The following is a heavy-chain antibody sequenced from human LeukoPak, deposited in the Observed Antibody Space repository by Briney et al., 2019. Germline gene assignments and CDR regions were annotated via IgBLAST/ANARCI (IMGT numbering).Heavy chain of an antibody. D-gene: IGHD3-10*02. CDR3: AELGITMIGGV. CDR1: GFTFSNYW. CDR2: INGDGRST. Sequence: PGGSLRLSCAASGFTFSNYWMHWVRHAPGKGLVWVSRINGDGRSTTYADSVKGRFTISRDNAENTLYLQMNSLRADDTAVYYCAELGITMIGGVWGKGTTVTISS. V-gene: IGHV3-74*01. J-gene: IGHJ6*04.